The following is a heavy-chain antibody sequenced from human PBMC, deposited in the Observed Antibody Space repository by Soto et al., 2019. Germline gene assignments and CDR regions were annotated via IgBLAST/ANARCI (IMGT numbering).Heavy chain of an antibody. CDR1: GFTFSSYG. V-gene: IGHV3-30*18. D-gene: IGHD3-22*01. Sequence: QVQLVESGGGVVQPGRSLTLSCAPSGFTFSSYGMHWVRQAPGMGLEWVAIIPYDGRNAYYADSVKGRFTISRVNSKNMLYLQMNSLRAVVTAVYHCAKILYDSYTSPFDYWGQGTLVTVSS. CDR2: IPYDGRNA. CDR3: AKILYDSYTSPFDY. J-gene: IGHJ4*02.